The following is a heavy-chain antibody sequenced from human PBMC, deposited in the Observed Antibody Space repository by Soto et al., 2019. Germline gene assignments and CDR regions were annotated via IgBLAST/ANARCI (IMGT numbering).Heavy chain of an antibody. Sequence: SETLSLTCTVSGGSISSGGYYWSWIRQHPGKGLEWIGYIYYSGSTYYNPSLKSRVTISVDTSKNQFSLKLSSVTAADTAVYYCARGNYDSSGYYLYYFDYWGQRTLVTVSS. CDR2: IYYSGST. D-gene: IGHD3-22*01. J-gene: IGHJ4*02. CDR1: GGSISSGGYY. V-gene: IGHV4-31*03. CDR3: ARGNYDSSGYYLYYFDY.